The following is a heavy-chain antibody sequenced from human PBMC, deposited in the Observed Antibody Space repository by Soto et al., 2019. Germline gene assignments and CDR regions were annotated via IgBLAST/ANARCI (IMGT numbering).Heavy chain of an antibody. J-gene: IGHJ6*02. Sequence: PSETLSLTCTVSGGSISSYYWSWIRQPPGKGLEWIGYIYYSGSTNYNPSLKSRVTISVDTSKNQFSLKLSSVTAADTAVYYCARRTWYYGMDVWGQGTTVTVSS. CDR1: GGSISSYY. V-gene: IGHV4-59*08. CDR3: ARRTWYYGMDV. CDR2: IYYSGST. D-gene: IGHD1-7*01.